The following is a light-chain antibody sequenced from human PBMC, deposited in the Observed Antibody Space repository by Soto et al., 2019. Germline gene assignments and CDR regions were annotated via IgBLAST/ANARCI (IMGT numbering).Light chain of an antibody. CDR1: NSDLGNHNY. V-gene: IGLV2-14*01. CDR2: EVS. CDR3: SSYTSSSTWV. J-gene: IGLJ3*02. Sequence: QSALAQPRAVSGSPGQSVTISCAGTNSDLGNHNYVSWFQQHPGKAPKLIIYEVSNRPSGVSNRFSGSKSGNTASLTISGLQSEDEADYYCSSYTSSSTWVFGGGTKLTVL.